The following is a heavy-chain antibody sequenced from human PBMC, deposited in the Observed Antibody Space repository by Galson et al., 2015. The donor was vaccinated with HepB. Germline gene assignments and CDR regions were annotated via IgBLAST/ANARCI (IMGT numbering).Heavy chain of an antibody. Sequence: SLRLSCAASGFTFDDYAMHWVRQAPGKGLEWVSGIIWNSGNIGYADSVKGRFTISRDNAKNSLDLQMNSLGAEDTAFYYCAKGSGSYLAYGMDVWGQGTTVIVSS. CDR3: AKGSGSYLAYGMDV. D-gene: IGHD1-26*01. CDR1: GFTFDDYA. J-gene: IGHJ6*02. CDR2: IIWNSGNI. V-gene: IGHV3-9*01.